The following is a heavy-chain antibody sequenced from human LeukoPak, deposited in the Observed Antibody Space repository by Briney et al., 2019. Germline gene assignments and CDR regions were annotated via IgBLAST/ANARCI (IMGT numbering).Heavy chain of an antibody. D-gene: IGHD5-18*01. CDR3: ANDLGWIQLNLG. J-gene: IGHJ4*02. V-gene: IGHV3-23*01. CDR1: GFTFANYA. Sequence: GGSLKLSCTASGFTFANYAMSWVRQAPGKGLEWVSAISGGGGTTYYADSVKGRFTISRDNSKNTVYLQMNSLRVDDTAVYYCANDLGWIQLNLGRGQGTLVTVSS. CDR2: ISGGGGTT.